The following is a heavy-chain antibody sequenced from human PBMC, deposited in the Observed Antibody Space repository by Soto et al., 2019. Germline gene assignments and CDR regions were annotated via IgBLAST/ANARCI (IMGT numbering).Heavy chain of an antibody. CDR1: GFTFSSYA. D-gene: IGHD6-19*01. CDR3: AKATAMYSSGQDFQH. Sequence: PGWSLRLSCAASGFTFSSYAMSWVRQAPGKGLEWVSAISGSGGSTYYADSVKGRFTISRDNSKNTLYLQMNGLRAEDTAVYYCAKATAMYSSGQDFQHWGQGTLVTVSS. J-gene: IGHJ1*01. CDR2: ISGSGGST. V-gene: IGHV3-23*01.